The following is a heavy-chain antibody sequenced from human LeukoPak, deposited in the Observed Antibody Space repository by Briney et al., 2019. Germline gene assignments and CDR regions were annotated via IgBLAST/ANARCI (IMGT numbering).Heavy chain of an antibody. J-gene: IGHJ5*02. CDR1: GFTFSTYD. D-gene: IGHD3-3*01. CDR3: ARLRYYDFWSGYGNWFDP. Sequence: AGGSLRLSCAVSGFTFSTYDMNWVRQAPGKGLEWVSSISSSGSNIYYADSVKGRFTISRDNAKNSLYLQMNSLRADDTAVYYCARLRYYDFWSGYGNWFDPWGQGTLVTVSS. V-gene: IGHV3-21*01. CDR2: ISSSGSNI.